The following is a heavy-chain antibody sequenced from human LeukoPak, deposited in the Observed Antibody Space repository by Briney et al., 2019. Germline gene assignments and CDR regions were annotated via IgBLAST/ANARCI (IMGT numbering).Heavy chain of an antibody. CDR1: QLIFSNYA. CDR2: ISSNGDYI. D-gene: IGHD3-3*01. Sequence: GGSLRLSCKVSQLIFSNYAMNWVRQAPGKGLEWVSFISSNGDYIYHADSVAGRFTISRDNLANLVYLQMDSLRLEDTAVYYSAKGSGVAAFRPFASWGQGLLVTVSS. V-gene: IGHV3-21*01. CDR3: AKGSGVAAFRPFAS. J-gene: IGHJ4*02.